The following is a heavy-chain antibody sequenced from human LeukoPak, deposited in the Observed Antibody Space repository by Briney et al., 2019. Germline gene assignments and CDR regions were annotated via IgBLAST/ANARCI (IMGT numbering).Heavy chain of an antibody. V-gene: IGHV1-69*04. CDR1: GGTFSRSA. CDR2: SIPILGIA. CDR3: ANVGCSSTSCLGPFDY. D-gene: IGHD2-2*01. Sequence: ASVKVSCKASGGTFSRSAISWVRQAPGQGLEWMGRSIPILGIANYAQKFQGRVTITADKSTSTAYMELSSLRSEDTAVYYCANVGCSSTSCLGPFDYRGQGTLVTVSS. J-gene: IGHJ4*02.